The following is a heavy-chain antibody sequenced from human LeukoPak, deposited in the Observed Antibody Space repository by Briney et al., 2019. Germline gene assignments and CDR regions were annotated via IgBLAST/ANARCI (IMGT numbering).Heavy chain of an antibody. CDR2: ISYNGHSR. J-gene: IGHJ4*02. D-gene: IGHD3-10*01. CDR3: AKDIEVSATGSNFDY. V-gene: IGHV3-43*01. Sequence: TGGSLRLSCAASGFNVEDFSMHWVHQGPGNRLQWVSLISYNGHSRFYADSVKGRFTISRDNSKNSVYLQMNSLRPEDTALYYCAKDIEVSATGSNFDYWGQGTLVTVSS. CDR1: GFNVEDFS.